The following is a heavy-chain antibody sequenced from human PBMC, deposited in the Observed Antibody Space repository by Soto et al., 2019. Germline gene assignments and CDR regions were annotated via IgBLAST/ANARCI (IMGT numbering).Heavy chain of an antibody. CDR2: IYSGTT. D-gene: IGHD2-15*01. J-gene: IGHJ4*02. CDR3: AREDSGAFFDF. Sequence: SETLSLTCADSGGSIISGGYSWSWIRQPPGKGLEWIGYIYSGTTHYNPSLESRVTIAMDRSKNQVSLSLKSVTAADTAVYYCAREDSGAFFDFWGQGTLVTVSS. CDR1: GGSIISGGYS. V-gene: IGHV4-30-2*01.